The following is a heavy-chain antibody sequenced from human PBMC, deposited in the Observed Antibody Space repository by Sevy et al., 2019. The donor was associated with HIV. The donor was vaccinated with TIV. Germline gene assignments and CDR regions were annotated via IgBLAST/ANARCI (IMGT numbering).Heavy chain of an antibody. J-gene: IGHJ1*01. CDR3: ALERLSSNVAEYFHN. V-gene: IGHV3-30-3*01. Sequence: GGSLRLSCAASGFTFSYFSLHWVRRAPGTGLEWVASRSYDGSNEDYADSVKGRFTVSRDNSNNALFLQMNNLRTDDTAIYYCALERLSSNVAEYFHNWGQGTLVTVSS. CDR1: GFTFSYFS. CDR2: RSYDGSNE. D-gene: IGHD3-3*01.